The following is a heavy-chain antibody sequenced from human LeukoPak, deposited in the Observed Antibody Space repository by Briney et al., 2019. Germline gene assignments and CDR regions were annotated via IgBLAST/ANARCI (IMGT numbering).Heavy chain of an antibody. CDR1: GFTFSSYG. J-gene: IGHJ4*02. D-gene: IGHD3-16*01. CDR3: ARVRWGGLYYFDY. V-gene: IGHV3-23*01. Sequence: GGSLRLSCAASGFTFSSYGMTWVRQAPGKGLEWVSGISGSGGSTYYADSVKGRFTISRDNSKNTLYLQMNSLRAEDTAVYYCARVRWGGLYYFDYWGQGTLVTVSS. CDR2: ISGSGGST.